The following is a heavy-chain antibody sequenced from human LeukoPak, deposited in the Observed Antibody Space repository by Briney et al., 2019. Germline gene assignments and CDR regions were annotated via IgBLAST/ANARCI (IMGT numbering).Heavy chain of an antibody. CDR3: ARELAAADPSSFDY. Sequence: VASVKVSCKASGYTFTSYGISWVRQAPGQGLEWMGWISAYNGNTNYAQKLQGRVTMTTDTSTSTAYMELRSLRSDDTAVYYCARELAAADPSSFDYWGQGTLVTVSS. CDR2: ISAYNGNT. D-gene: IGHD6-13*01. CDR1: GYTFTSYG. J-gene: IGHJ4*02. V-gene: IGHV1-18*01.